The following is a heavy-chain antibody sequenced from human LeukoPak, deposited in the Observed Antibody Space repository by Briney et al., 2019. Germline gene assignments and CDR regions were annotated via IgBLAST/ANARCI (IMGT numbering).Heavy chain of an antibody. V-gene: IGHV4-39*07. D-gene: IGHD6-13*01. Sequence: PSETLSLTCTVSGGSISSSSYYWGWIRQPPGKGLEWIGSIYYSGSTYYNPSLKSRVTISVDTSKNQFSLKLSSVTAADTAVYYCARVSDEQQLTDAFDIWGQGTMVTVSS. J-gene: IGHJ3*02. CDR3: ARVSDEQQLTDAFDI. CDR1: GGSISSSSYY. CDR2: IYYSGST.